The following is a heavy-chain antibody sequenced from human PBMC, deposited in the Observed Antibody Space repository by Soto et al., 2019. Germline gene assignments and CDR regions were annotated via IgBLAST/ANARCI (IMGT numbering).Heavy chain of an antibody. CDR3: AREYYYDISGYYYGRPGHALAI. CDR2: ISSSGSTI. CDR1: GFTFSDYY. D-gene: IGHD3-22*01. V-gene: IGHV3-11*04. J-gene: IGHJ3*02. Sequence: GGSLRLSCAASGFTFSDYYMSWIRQAPGKGLEWVSYISSSGSTIYYADSVKGRFTISRDNAKNSLYLQMNSLRAEDTAVYYCAREYYYDISGYYYGRPGHALAIPAQRTTVTVSS.